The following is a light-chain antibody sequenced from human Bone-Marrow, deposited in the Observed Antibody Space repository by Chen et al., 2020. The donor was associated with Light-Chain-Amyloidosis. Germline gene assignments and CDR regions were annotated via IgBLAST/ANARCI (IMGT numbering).Light chain of an antibody. CDR1: QTISSNY. Sequence: IVLTQSPGTLSLSPGEGANLSCRASQTISSNYLTWYQQKFGQAPRLLIYGSSSRATGIPDRFTGSGSGTDFTHTINRLEPEDFARYYCQQYGTSPLTFGGGTKVEIK. J-gene: IGKJ4*01. V-gene: IGKV3-20*01. CDR2: GSS. CDR3: QQYGTSPLT.